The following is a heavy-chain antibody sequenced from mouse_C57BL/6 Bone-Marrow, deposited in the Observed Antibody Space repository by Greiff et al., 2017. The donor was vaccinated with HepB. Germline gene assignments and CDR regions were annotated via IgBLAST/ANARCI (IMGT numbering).Heavy chain of an antibody. D-gene: IGHD1-1*01. Sequence: QVQLQQPGAELVKPGASVKMSCKASGYTFTSYWITWVKQRPGQGLEWIGDIYPGSGSTNYNEKFKSKATLTVDTSSSTAYMQLSSLTSEDSAVYYCARGAHYYGSSPAWFAYWGQGTLVTVPA. CDR3: ARGAHYYGSSPAWFAY. CDR1: GYTFTSYW. V-gene: IGHV1-55*01. CDR2: IYPGSGST. J-gene: IGHJ3*01.